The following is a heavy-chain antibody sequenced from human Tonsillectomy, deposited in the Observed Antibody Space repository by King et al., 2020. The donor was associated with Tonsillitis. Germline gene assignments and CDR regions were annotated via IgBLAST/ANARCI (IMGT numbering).Heavy chain of an antibody. CDR3: ARVQLTTGHYFDY. Sequence: QLVQSGAELKKPGESLKISCKASGYSSTKYSIGWVRQMPGKGLEWMGIIYIGDSDARYSPSIQGQVTFSADRSISTAYLQWNSLKASDTAMYYCARVQLTTGHYFDYWGQGTLVTVSS. CDR2: IYIGDSDA. V-gene: IGHV5-51*01. J-gene: IGHJ4*02. D-gene: IGHD4-17*01. CDR1: GYSSTKYS.